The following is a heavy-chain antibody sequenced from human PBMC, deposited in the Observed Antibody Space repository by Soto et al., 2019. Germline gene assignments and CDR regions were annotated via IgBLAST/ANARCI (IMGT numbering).Heavy chain of an antibody. J-gene: IGHJ3*02. CDR1: VGTFSSYT. CDR3: AVGWGYFDGVGAFEI. V-gene: IGHV1-69*02. Sequence: ASVKVSCKASVGTFSSYTISWVRQAPGQGLEWMGRIIPILGIANYAQKFQGRVTITADKSTSTAYTELSSLRSEDTAVYYCAVGWGYFDGVGAFEIWGQGTMVTVSS. CDR2: IIPILGIA. D-gene: IGHD3-9*01.